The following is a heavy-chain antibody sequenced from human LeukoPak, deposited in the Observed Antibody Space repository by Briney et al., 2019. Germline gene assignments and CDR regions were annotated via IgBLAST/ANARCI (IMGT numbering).Heavy chain of an antibody. CDR1: GGSISSGDHH. D-gene: IGHD3-16*01. Sequence: SETLSLTCTVSGGSISSGDHHWSWVRQPPRKGLEWIGFIYNSGSTSYNPSLKSRVTISVDTSNNQFSLRLRSVTAADTAVYYCAREWRDWGSTIDYWGQGTLVTVSS. CDR2: IYNSGST. CDR3: AREWRDWGSTIDY. V-gene: IGHV4-30-4*01. J-gene: IGHJ4*02.